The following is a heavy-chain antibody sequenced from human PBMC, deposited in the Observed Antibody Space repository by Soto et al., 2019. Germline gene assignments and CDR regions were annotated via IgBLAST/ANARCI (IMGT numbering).Heavy chain of an antibody. CDR2: IIHIFGTA. V-gene: IGHV1-69*01. CDR1: GCTCSSYA. Sequence: QVQPVQSGAVVKNPGSSVKVSCKASGCTCSSYAISWVLQAPGQGLEWIGGIIHIFGTANYEKKFQGRVKITADESTSTAYLSSSSMSSEDTAVYYCAIQFCGGGDCYNAFDLWGQGTMVAVSS. D-gene: IGHD2-21*02. J-gene: IGHJ3*01. CDR3: AIQFCGGGDCYNAFDL.